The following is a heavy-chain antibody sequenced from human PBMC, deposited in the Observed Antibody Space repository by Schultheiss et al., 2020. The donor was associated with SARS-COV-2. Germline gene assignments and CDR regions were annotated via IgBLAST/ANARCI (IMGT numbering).Heavy chain of an antibody. CDR2: IYYSGST. Sequence: SETLSLTCTVSGGSVSSGSYYWSWIRQPPGKGLEWIGYIYYSGSTYYNPSLKSLVTMSVDTSKNQFSLKLSSVTAADTAVYYCARVRTFHIVVVPAARRKGMDVWGQGTTVTVSS. V-gene: IGHV4-61*01. J-gene: IGHJ6*02. D-gene: IGHD2-2*01. CDR1: GGSVSSGSYY. CDR3: ARVRTFHIVVVPAARRKGMDV.